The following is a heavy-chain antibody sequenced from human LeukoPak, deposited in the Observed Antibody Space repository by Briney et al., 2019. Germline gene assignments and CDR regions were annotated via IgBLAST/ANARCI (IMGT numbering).Heavy chain of an antibody. D-gene: IGHD4-17*01. CDR1: GFTFSSYA. Sequence: SGGSLRLSCAASGFTFSSYAMHWVRQAPGRGLEWVSVIWYDGSHLYYADSVMGRFTISRDNSKNTLYLQMNSLRVEDTAVYYCARPSDGHYAQGGYFDYWGQGALVTVSS. CDR3: ARPSDGHYAQGGYFDY. V-gene: IGHV3-33*01. J-gene: IGHJ4*02. CDR2: IWYDGSHL.